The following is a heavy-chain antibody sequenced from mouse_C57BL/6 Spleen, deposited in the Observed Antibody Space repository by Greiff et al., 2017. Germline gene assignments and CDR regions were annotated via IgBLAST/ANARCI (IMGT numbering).Heavy chain of an antibody. D-gene: IGHD1-1*01. V-gene: IGHV1-81*01. Sequence: VKVVESGAELARPGASVKLSCKASGYTFTSYVITWVKQRTGQGLEWIGEIYPRSGNTYYNEKFKGKATLTADKSSSTAYMELRSLTSEDSAVYFCARFYYGSSYDAMDYWGQGTSVTVS. J-gene: IGHJ4*01. CDR3: ARFYYGSSYDAMDY. CDR2: IYPRSGNT. CDR1: GYTFTSYV.